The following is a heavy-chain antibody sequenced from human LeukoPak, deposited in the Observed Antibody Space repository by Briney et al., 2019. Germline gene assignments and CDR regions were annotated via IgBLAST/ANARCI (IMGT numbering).Heavy chain of an antibody. CDR3: ARWASPITMVRGVIGSYGMDA. CDR2: MNPNSGNT. V-gene: IGHV1-8*02. CDR1: GYTFTGHY. D-gene: IGHD3-10*01. Sequence: ASVKVSCKASGYTFTGHYLHWVRQAPGQGLEWMGWMNPNSGNTGYAQKFQGRVTMTRNTSISTAYMELSSLRSEDTAVYYCARWASPITMVRGVIGSYGMDAWGQGTTVTVSS. J-gene: IGHJ6*02.